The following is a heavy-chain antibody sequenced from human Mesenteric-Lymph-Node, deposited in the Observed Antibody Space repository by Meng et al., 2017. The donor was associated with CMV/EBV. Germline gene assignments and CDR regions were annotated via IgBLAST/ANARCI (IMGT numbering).Heavy chain of an antibody. CDR1: GFTFSSYW. CDR3: AKANGAGGYDI. J-gene: IGHJ3*02. V-gene: IGHV3-7*03. D-gene: IGHD3-22*01. CDR2: IKQDGSER. Sequence: GGSLRLSCAASGFTFSSYWMNWVRLAPGKGLEWVANIKQDGSERYYVDSVKGRFTVSRDNAKNSLYLQMNSLGADDMALYYCAKANGAGGYDIWGQGTMVTVSS.